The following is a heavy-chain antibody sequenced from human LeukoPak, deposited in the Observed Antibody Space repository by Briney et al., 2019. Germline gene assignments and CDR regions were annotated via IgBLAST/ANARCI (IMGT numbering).Heavy chain of an antibody. CDR2: IYYSGST. CDR1: GGSISSYY. Sequence: PSETLSLTCTVSGGSISSYYWSWIRQPPGKGREWIGYIYYSGSTNYNPSLKSRVTISVDTSKNQFSLKLSSVTAADTAVYYCARVWSSGLDAFDIWGQGTMVTVSS. V-gene: IGHV4-59*01. CDR3: ARVWSSGLDAFDI. J-gene: IGHJ3*02. D-gene: IGHD2-8*02.